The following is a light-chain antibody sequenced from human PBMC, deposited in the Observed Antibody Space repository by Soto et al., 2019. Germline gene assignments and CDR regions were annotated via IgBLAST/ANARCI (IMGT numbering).Light chain of an antibody. CDR1: QGIRNN. CDR2: GTS. V-gene: IGKV1-17*01. CDR3: LQHETYPRT. J-gene: IGKJ4*02. Sequence: DIQMTQSPSSLFASVGDRVSITCRASQGIRNNLGWYQQRPGKAPKRLIYGTSNLQTGVPSRFSGSGYGTDFTLTISSLQPEDFATYYCLQHETYPRTFGRGTKADIK.